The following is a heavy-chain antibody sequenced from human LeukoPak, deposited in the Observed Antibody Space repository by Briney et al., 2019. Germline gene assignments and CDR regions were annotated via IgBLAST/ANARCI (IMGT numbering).Heavy chain of an antibody. V-gene: IGHV3-48*04. D-gene: IGHD6-13*01. CDR2: ISRSSRAI. CDR3: ARTLADRRGSWPFDY. Sequence: GGSLRLSCAASGFTFSTSHMNWVRQSPGKGLEWISYISRSSRAIYYADSVRGRFTISRDDARNSLYLQLNSLRVDDTAVYYCARTLADRRGSWPFDYWGQGLLVTVSS. J-gene: IGHJ4*02. CDR1: GFTFSTSH.